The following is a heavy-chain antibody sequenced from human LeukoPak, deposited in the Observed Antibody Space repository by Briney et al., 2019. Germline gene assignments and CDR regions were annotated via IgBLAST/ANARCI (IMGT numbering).Heavy chain of an antibody. Sequence: GGSLRLSCAASGFTFSSYAMSWVRQAPGKGLEWVSAISGSGDATYYADSVKGRFTISRDNSKNTLYLQMNSLRAEDTAVYYCAKQKPYIVVVPAAIGPLEYWGQGTLVTVSS. CDR3: AKQKPYIVVVPAAIGPLEY. J-gene: IGHJ4*02. CDR2: ISGSGDAT. CDR1: GFTFSSYA. D-gene: IGHD2-2*01. V-gene: IGHV3-23*01.